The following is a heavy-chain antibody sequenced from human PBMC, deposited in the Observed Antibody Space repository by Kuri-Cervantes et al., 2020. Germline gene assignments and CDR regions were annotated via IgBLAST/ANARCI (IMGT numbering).Heavy chain of an antibody. Sequence: SETLSLTCAVSGYSISSGYYRGWIRQPPEKGLEWIGSIYHSGSTYYNPSLKSRVTISVDTSKNQFSLKLSSVTAADTAVYYCARGGHAILTGYSDWGQGTLVTVSS. CDR2: IYHSGST. CDR1: GYSISSGYY. J-gene: IGHJ4*02. D-gene: IGHD3-9*01. V-gene: IGHV4-38-2*01. CDR3: ARGGHAILTGYSD.